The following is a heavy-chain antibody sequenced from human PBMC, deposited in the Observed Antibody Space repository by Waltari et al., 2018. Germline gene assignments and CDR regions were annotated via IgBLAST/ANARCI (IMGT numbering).Heavy chain of an antibody. CDR1: GFTFDDYA. Sequence: EVQLVESGGVVVQPGGSLRLSCAASGFTFDDYAMHWVRQAPGKGLEWVSLISWDGGSTYYADSVKGRFTISRDNSKNSLYLQMNSLRAEDTALYYCAKDTSTTLDGMDVWGQGTTVTVSS. D-gene: IGHD5-12*01. CDR3: AKDTSTTLDGMDV. J-gene: IGHJ6*02. V-gene: IGHV3-43D*04. CDR2: ISWDGGST.